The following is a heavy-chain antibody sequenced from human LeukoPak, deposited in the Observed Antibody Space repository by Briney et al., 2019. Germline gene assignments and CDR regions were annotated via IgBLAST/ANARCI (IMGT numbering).Heavy chain of an antibody. CDR1: GFTFSSCA. J-gene: IGHJ4*02. D-gene: IGHD3-10*01. V-gene: IGHV3-23*01. Sequence: GGSLRLSCAASGFTFSSCAMSWVRQAPGKGLEWVSGISGGGGSAYYADSVKGRFTISRDNSKNTLYLQMNSVRAEDTAVYYCAKEEHYYGSGSFDYWGQGTLVTVSS. CDR3: AKEEHYYGSGSFDY. CDR2: ISGGGGSA.